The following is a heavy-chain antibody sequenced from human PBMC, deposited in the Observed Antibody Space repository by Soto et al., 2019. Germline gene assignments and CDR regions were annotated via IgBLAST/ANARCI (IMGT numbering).Heavy chain of an antibody. Sequence: ASVKVSCKASGYTFTSYQMHWVRQAPGQGLEWMGIINPSGGSTSYAQKFQGRVTMTWDTSTSTVYMELGSLRSEDTAVYYCARWFSSLVVTPLDFWGQGTLVTVSS. CDR3: ARWFSSLVVTPLDF. CDR2: INPSGGST. CDR1: GYTFTSYQ. J-gene: IGHJ4*02. V-gene: IGHV1-46*01. D-gene: IGHD2-21*02.